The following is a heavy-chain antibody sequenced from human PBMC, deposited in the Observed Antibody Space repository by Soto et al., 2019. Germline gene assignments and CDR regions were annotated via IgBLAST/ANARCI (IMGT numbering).Heavy chain of an antibody. Sequence: GGSLRLSCAASGFPFSKYSMSWVRQAPGKGLELISYISTNDKYTRYADSVKGRFTITRDNAKNSHYLQMNSLRDEDTAVYYCARDNLPYSTSLAFIDYWGQGALVTVSS. D-gene: IGHD2-8*01. CDR1: GFPFSKYS. CDR3: ARDNLPYSTSLAFIDY. CDR2: ISTNDKYT. J-gene: IGHJ4*02. V-gene: IGHV3-21*05.